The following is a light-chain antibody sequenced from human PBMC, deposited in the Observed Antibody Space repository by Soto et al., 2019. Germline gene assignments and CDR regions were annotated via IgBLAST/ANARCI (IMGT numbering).Light chain of an antibody. J-gene: IGLJ2*01. Sequence: QSALTQPASVSGSPGQSITISCPGTSSDVGGYNYVSWYQQHPGKAPKLMIYDVSNRPSGVSNRFSGSKSGNTASLTISGRQAEDEADYYCSSYTSSSTLGGVFGGGTKLTVL. CDR3: SSYTSSSTLGGV. CDR2: DVS. V-gene: IGLV2-14*01. CDR1: SSDVGGYNY.